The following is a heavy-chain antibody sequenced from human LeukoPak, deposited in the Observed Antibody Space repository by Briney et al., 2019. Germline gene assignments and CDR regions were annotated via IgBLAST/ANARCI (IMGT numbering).Heavy chain of an antibody. CDR3: AKMAGYCSSTSCSKMYYFDY. D-gene: IGHD2-2*01. J-gene: IGHJ4*02. CDR1: GFTFSSYA. CDR2: ISGSGGST. V-gene: IGHV3-23*01. Sequence: PGGSLRLSCAASGFTFSSYAMSWVRQAPGKGLEWVSAISGSGGSTYYADSVKGRFTISRDNSKNTLCLQMNSLRAEDTAVYYCAKMAGYCSSTSCSKMYYFDYWGQGTLVTVSS.